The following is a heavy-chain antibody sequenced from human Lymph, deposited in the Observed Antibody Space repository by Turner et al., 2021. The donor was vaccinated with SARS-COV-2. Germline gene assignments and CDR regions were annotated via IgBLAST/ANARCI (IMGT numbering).Heavy chain of an antibody. CDR2: ISYDGSNK. CDR1: GFTFSSYG. J-gene: IGHJ6*02. D-gene: IGHD3-3*01. Sequence: QVQLVESGGGVVQPGRSLSLSCAASGFTFSSYGMHWGRQAQGKGREWVEVISYDGSNKYYADSVKGRFTISRENTKKTLYLKMNSLRAEDTAVYYCAKVRSIFGVVIGGMDVWGQGTTVTVSS. V-gene: IGHV3-30*18. CDR3: AKVRSIFGVVIGGMDV.